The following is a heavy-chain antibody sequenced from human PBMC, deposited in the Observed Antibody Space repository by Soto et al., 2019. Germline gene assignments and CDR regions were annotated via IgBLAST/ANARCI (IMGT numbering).Heavy chain of an antibody. CDR3: ARGIIAVAGWVGYYYYYGMDV. J-gene: IGHJ6*02. CDR2: INPNSGGT. D-gene: IGHD6-19*01. CDR1: GYTFTGYY. V-gene: IGHV1-2*04. Sequence: ASVKVSCKASGYTFTGYYMHWVRQAPGQGLEWMGWINPNSGGTNYAQKFQGWVTMTRDTSISTAYMELSRLRSDDTAVYYCARGIIAVAGWVGYYYYYGMDVWGQGTTVTVSS.